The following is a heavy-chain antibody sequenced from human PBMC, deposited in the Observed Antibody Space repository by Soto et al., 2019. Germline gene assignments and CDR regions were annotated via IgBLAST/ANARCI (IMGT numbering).Heavy chain of an antibody. CDR1: GYTFNTYN. V-gene: IGHV1-46*02. Sequence: QVQLVQSGAEVKKPGASVKVSCKASGYTFNTYNMYWVRQAPGQGLEWMGVINPSIGSTNYAQKFQGRVIMTRDTSTSTVYMELSTLRSDDTAVYYCARLYSGSRLDYWGQGTLFTVSS. J-gene: IGHJ4*02. D-gene: IGHD1-26*01. CDR3: ARLYSGSRLDY. CDR2: INPSIGST.